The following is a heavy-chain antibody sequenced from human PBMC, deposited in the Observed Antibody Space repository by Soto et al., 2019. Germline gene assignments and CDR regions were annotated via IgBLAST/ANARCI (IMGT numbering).Heavy chain of an antibody. Sequence: SVKGSCKASGGTFSSYAISWVRQAPGQGLEWMGGIIPIFGTANYAQKFQGRVTITADESTSTAYMELSSLRSEDTAVYYCARGGWGSSWLYYYYYGMDVWGQRTTVTVS. CDR3: ARGGWGSSWLYYYYYGMDV. CDR1: GGTFSSYA. D-gene: IGHD6-13*01. J-gene: IGHJ6*01. V-gene: IGHV1-69*13. CDR2: IIPIFGTA.